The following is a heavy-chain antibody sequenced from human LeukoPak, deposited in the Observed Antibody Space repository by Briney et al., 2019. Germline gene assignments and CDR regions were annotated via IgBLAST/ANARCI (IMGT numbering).Heavy chain of an antibody. Sequence: SETLSLTCTVSGGSVSSYYWSWIRQPPGKGLEWIGYIYYSGITNYNPSLKSRVTISVDTSKNQFSLKLSSVTAADTAVYYCARIGYGSGSYYYFDYWGQGTLVTVSS. CDR1: GGSVSSYY. D-gene: IGHD3-10*01. CDR2: IYYSGIT. CDR3: ARIGYGSGSYYYFDY. J-gene: IGHJ4*02. V-gene: IGHV4-59*08.